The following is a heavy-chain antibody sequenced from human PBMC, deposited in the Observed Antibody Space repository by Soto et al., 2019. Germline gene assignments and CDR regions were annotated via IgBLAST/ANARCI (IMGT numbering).Heavy chain of an antibody. D-gene: IGHD1-26*01. CDR1: GFSFRNYG. J-gene: IGHJ5*02. V-gene: IGHV3-33*01. CDR2: TSSDGNTK. Sequence: QVLLVESGGGVVQPGTSLRLFCAASGFSFRNYGMHWVRQAPGKGLEWVAVTSSDGNTKNYAASVKGRFTISSDTSKNTLYLQMSSLRAEDTALYYCARWGGSYYESWFDPWGQGTLVIVSS. CDR3: ARWGGSYYESWFDP.